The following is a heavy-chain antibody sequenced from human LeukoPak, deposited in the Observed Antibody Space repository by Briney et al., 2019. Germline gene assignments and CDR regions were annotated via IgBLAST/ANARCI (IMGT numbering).Heavy chain of an antibody. CDR1: GFTFSSYS. CDR3: AKADYGDSPFDP. D-gene: IGHD4-17*01. CDR2: ISYDGSNK. V-gene: IGHV3-30*18. J-gene: IGHJ5*02. Sequence: GGSLRLSCAASGFTFSSYSMHWVRQAPGKGLEWVAVISYDGSNKYYADSVKGRFTISRDNSKNTLYLQMNSLRAEDTAVYYCAKADYGDSPFDPWGQGTLVTVSS.